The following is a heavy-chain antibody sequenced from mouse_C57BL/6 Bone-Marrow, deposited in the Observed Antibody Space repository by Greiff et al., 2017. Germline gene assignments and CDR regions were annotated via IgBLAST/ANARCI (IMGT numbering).Heavy chain of an antibody. D-gene: IGHD4-1*01. V-gene: IGHV1-75*01. CDR2: IFPGSGST. CDR1: GYTFTDYY. J-gene: IGHJ2*01. CDR3: AREGGSNWAFDY. Sequence: QVQLQQSGPELVKPGASVKISCKASGYTFTDYYIHWVKQRPGQGLEWIGWIFPGSGSTYYNEKFKGKATLTVDKSSSTAYMLLSSLTSEDSAVYFCAREGGSNWAFDYWGQGTTLTGSS.